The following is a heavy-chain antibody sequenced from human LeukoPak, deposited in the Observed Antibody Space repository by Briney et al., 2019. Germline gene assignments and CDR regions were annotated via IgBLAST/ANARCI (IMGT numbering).Heavy chain of an antibody. J-gene: IGHJ6*03. CDR1: GGSFSDYY. D-gene: IGHD5-18*01. CDR2: IHPSGST. V-gene: IGHV4-34*01. Sequence: SETLSLTCTVYGGSFSDYYWGWIRQPPGKGLEWIGEIHPSGSTNYSLSLKSRVTISLDASKNQFSLKLSSVATADTAVYFCARVGYSYVINDWSRTGLGAYPTKYYYHMDVWDKGTTVTVPS. CDR3: ARVGYSYVINDWSRTGLGAYPTKYYYHMDV.